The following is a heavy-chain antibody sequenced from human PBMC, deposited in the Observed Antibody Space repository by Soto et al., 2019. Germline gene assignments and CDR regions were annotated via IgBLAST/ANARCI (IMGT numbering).Heavy chain of an antibody. CDR1: GFTFSSYA. CDR3: AKDLPGGYYGSGCNFDY. D-gene: IGHD3-10*01. V-gene: IGHV3-23*01. J-gene: IGHJ4*02. Sequence: GGSLRLSCAASGFTFSSYAMSWVRQAPGKGLEWVSAISGSGGSTYYADSVKGRFTISRDNSKNTLYLQMNSLRAEDTAVYYCAKDLPGGYYGSGCNFDYWGQGTLVTVSS. CDR2: ISGSGGST.